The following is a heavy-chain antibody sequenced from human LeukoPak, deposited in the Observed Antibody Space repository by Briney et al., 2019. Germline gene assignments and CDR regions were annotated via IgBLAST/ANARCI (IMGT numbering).Heavy chain of an antibody. CDR1: GYTFTSYY. J-gene: IGHJ3*02. CDR2: INPSGGST. Sequence: ASVKVSCKASGYTFTSYYMHWVRQAPGQGLEGMGIINPSGGSTSYAQKFQGRVTMTRDMSTSTVYMELSSLRAEDTAVYYCARQESAQWDVFDIWGQGTMVAVSS. D-gene: IGHD2-8*01. CDR3: ARQESAQWDVFDI. V-gene: IGHV1-46*01.